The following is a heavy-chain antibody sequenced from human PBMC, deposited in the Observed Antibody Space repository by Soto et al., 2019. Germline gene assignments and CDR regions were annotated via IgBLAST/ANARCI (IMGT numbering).Heavy chain of an antibody. CDR2: IKSKTDGGTT. Sequence: GGSLRLSCAASGFTFSNAWMSWVRQAPGKGLEWVGRIKSKTDGGTTDYAAPVKGRFTISRDDSKNTLYLQMNSLKTEDTAVYYWTPGATGYSRRGDYWGQGTLVTVSS. J-gene: IGHJ4*02. V-gene: IGHV3-15*01. D-gene: IGHD6-13*01. CDR1: GFTFSNAW. CDR3: TPGATGYSRRGDY.